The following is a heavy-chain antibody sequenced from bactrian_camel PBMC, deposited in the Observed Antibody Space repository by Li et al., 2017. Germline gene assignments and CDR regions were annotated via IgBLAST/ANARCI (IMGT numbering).Heavy chain of an antibody. D-gene: IGHD1*01. CDR3: AAGPGLCWGLKRDFNY. CDR1: GYTLSRYC. V-gene: IGHV3S10*01. CDR2: LDIDGRT. J-gene: IGHJ6*01. Sequence: DVQLVESGGGSVQAGGSLRLSCTARGYTLSRYCMGWFRQAPGQEREGVASLDIDGRTQYADSVKGRFTISRDNAKNTVNLQMNSLKPEDTAMYYCAAGPGLCWGLKRDFNYWGQGTQVTVS.